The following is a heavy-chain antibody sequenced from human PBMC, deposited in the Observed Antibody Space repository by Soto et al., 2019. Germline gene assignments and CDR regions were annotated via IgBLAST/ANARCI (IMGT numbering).Heavy chain of an antibody. CDR1: GGTFSNSA. CDR3: AKNGQPPYYYYGMDV. J-gene: IGHJ6*02. D-gene: IGHD2-8*01. Sequence: ASVKVSCKASGGTFSNSAISWVRQAPGQGLEWMGWISGYNGGTKYAQKFQGRVTMTVDTSTTTAYMELRSLTSDDRAVYYCAKNGQPPYYYYGMDVWGQGTTVTVSS. V-gene: IGHV1-18*01. CDR2: ISGYNGGT.